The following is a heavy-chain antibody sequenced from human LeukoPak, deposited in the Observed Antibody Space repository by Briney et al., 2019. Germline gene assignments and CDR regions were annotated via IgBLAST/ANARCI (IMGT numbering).Heavy chain of an antibody. CDR3: ARDPPLSSGWFLIGWFDP. J-gene: IGHJ5*02. Sequence: PSETLSLTCTVSGGSISSYYWSWVRQPAGKGLEWIGRIYTSGSTNYRPSLKSRVTMSVDTSKNRFSLKLSSMTAADTAVYYCARDPPLSSGWFLIGWFDPWGQGTLVTVSS. CDR2: IYTSGST. V-gene: IGHV4-4*07. CDR1: GGSISSYY. D-gene: IGHD6-19*01.